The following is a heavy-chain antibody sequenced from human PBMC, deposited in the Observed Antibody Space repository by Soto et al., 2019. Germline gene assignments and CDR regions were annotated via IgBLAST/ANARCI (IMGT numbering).Heavy chain of an antibody. CDR2: IWYDGSNK. D-gene: IGHD2-15*01. Sequence: QVQLVESGGGVVQPGRSLRLSCAAYRFAFSSYGMHWIRQAPGKGLEWVAVIWYDGSNKYSADSVKGRFTISRDNSKNTLYLQMNSLRVEDTAVYYCARDLSSGGTNACDVWGQGTVVTVSS. V-gene: IGHV3-33*01. CDR1: RFAFSSYG. CDR3: ARDLSSGGTNACDV. J-gene: IGHJ3*01.